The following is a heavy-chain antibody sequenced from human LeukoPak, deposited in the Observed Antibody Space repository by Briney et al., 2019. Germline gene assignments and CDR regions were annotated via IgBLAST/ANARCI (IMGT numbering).Heavy chain of an antibody. CDR1: GFTFTSNW. V-gene: IGHV3-7*01. D-gene: IGHD6-13*01. Sequence: GGSPRLSCATPGFTFTSNWMSWVRHVPGRGLDWMANIKPDGSAQYYAASVKGRFTVSRDNAKNSLYLQMNSLRVEDTAVYYCARANNSSWHNWGQGTLVTVSA. J-gene: IGHJ4*02. CDR2: IKPDGSAQ. CDR3: ARANNSSWHN.